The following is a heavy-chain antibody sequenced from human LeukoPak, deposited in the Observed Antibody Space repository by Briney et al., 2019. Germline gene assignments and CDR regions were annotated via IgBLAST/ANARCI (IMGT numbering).Heavy chain of an antibody. V-gene: IGHV3-23*01. CDR2: FSGSGGST. D-gene: IGHD1-1*01. Sequence: GGSLRLSCAASGFTFNIYAMSWVRQAPGKGLEWVSTFSGSGGSTDYADSVKGRFTISRDSSKNTLYLQMNSLRAEDTAVYYCARGNWNDRGYYFDYWGQGTLVTVSS. CDR1: GFTFNIYA. J-gene: IGHJ4*02. CDR3: ARGNWNDRGYYFDY.